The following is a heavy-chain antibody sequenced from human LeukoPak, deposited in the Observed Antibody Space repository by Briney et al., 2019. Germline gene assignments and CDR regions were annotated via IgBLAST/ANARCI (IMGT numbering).Heavy chain of an antibody. CDR2: ISGSGGST. J-gene: IGHJ4*02. D-gene: IGHD3-22*01. CDR3: AKDFEVVSGVYYYDSSGYYFDY. Sequence: GGSLRLSCAASGFTFSSYAMSWVRQAPGKGLEWVSAISGSGGSTYYADSVKGRFTISRDNSKNTLYLQMNSLRAEVTAVYYSAKDFEVVSGVYYYDSSGYYFDYWGQGTLVTVSS. CDR1: GFTFSSYA. V-gene: IGHV3-23*01.